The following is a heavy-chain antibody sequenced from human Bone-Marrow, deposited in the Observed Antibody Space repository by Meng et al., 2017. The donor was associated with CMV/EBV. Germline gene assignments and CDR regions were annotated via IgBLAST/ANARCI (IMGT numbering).Heavy chain of an antibody. D-gene: IGHD6-13*01. J-gene: IGHJ6*02. V-gene: IGHV5-51*01. Sequence: KVSCKGSGYSFTSYWIGWVRQMPGKGLEWMGIIYPGDSDTRYSPSFQGQVTISADKSISTAYLQWSSLKASDTAMYYCARRGEQLVRYYGMDVWGQGTTVTGSS. CDR2: IYPGDSDT. CDR1: GYSFTSYW. CDR3: ARRGEQLVRYYGMDV.